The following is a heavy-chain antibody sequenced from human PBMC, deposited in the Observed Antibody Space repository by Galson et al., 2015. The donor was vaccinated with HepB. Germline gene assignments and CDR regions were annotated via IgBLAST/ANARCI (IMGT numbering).Heavy chain of an antibody. D-gene: IGHD3-10*01. CDR2: FDPEDGET. J-gene: IGHJ3*02. CDR1: GYTLTELS. V-gene: IGHV1-24*01. Sequence: SVKVSCKVSGYTLTELSMHWVRQAPGKGLEWMGGFDPEDGETIYAQKFQGRVTMTEDTSTDTAYMELSSLRSEDTAVYYCATSELGFGEWGPRSAFDIWGQGTMVTVSS. CDR3: ATSELGFGEWGPRSAFDI.